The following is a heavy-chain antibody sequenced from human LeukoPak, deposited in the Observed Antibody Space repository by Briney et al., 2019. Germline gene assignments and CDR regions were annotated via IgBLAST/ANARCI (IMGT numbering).Heavy chain of an antibody. V-gene: IGHV4-39*01. D-gene: IGHD1-26*01. CDR1: GGSISSSSYY. CDR2: IYYSGST. CDR3: ARHGSGSYYVPFDI. Sequence: SETLSLTCTVSGGSISSSSYYWGWIRQPPGKGLEWIGSIYYSGSTYYNPSLKSRVTISVDTSKNQFSLKLNSVTAADTAVYYCARHGSGSYYVPFDIWGQGTMVTVSS. J-gene: IGHJ3*02.